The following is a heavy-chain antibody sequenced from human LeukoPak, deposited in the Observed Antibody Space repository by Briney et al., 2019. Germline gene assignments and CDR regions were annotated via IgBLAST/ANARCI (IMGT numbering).Heavy chain of an antibody. D-gene: IGHD3-16*01. V-gene: IGHV3-21*01. Sequence: GGSLRLSCAASGFTFSSYSMNWVRQAPGKGLEWVSSISSSSSYIYYADSVKGRFTISRDNAKNSLYLQMNSLRAEDTAVYYCAREWGGGAFDIWGQGTMVTVSS. CDR1: GFTFSSYS. J-gene: IGHJ3*02. CDR2: ISSSSSYI. CDR3: AREWGGGAFDI.